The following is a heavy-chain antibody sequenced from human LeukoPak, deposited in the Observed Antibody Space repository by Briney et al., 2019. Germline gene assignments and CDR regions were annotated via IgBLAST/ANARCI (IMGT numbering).Heavy chain of an antibody. J-gene: IGHJ3*02. CDR2: ISTDVSHR. V-gene: IGHV3-30*03. CDR1: GFTFSQYD. D-gene: IGHD1-26*01. Sequence: GGSLRLSCEASGFTFSQYDMHWVRKAPGKGLEWVAVISTDVSHRYYADYVEGRFTISRDNSRNTMYLQMNSLRPEDTAIYYCATDPGEWEPIWGQGTMVTVSS. CDR3: ATDPGEWEPI.